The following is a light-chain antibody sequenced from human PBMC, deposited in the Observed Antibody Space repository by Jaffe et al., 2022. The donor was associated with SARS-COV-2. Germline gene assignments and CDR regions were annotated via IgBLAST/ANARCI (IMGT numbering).Light chain of an antibody. CDR2: GAS. CDR3: QQYDSSAPDT. V-gene: IGKV3-20*01. J-gene: IGKJ2*01. Sequence: EIVLTQSPGTLSLSPGERATLSCRASQSVSSSFLAWYQQKHGQAPRLLIYGASRRATGTPDRFSGSGSGTDFTLTISRLEPEDFAVYYCQQYDSSAPDTFGQGTKLEMK. CDR1: QSVSSSF.